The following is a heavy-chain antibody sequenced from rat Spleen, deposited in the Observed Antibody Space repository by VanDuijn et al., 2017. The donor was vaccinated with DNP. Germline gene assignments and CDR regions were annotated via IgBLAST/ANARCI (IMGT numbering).Heavy chain of an antibody. D-gene: IGHD1-2*01. CDR1: GFTFSDYN. Sequence: EVQLVGSGGGLVQPGRSLKLSCAASGFTFSDYNMAWVRQAPKKGLEWVATISYDGSKTYYPDSVKGRFTISRDDAKNTLYLQMNSLRSEDTATYYCAARYSSSWFAYWGQGTLVTVSS. J-gene: IGHJ3*01. CDR3: AARYSSSWFAY. V-gene: IGHV5-7*01. CDR2: ISYDGSKT.